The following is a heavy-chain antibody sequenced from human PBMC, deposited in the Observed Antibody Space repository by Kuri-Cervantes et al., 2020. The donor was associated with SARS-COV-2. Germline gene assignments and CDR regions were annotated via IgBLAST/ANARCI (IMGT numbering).Heavy chain of an antibody. CDR2: IYYSGST. CDR3: AGLLGFDP. V-gene: IGHV4-30-4*08. J-gene: IGHJ5*02. D-gene: IGHD2-8*02. Sequence: LRLSCTVSGGSISSGDYYWSWIRQPPGKGLEWIGYIYYSGSTYYNPSLKSRVTISVDTSKNQFSLKLSSVTAADTAVYYCAGLLGFDPWGQGTLVTVSS. CDR1: GGSISSGDYY.